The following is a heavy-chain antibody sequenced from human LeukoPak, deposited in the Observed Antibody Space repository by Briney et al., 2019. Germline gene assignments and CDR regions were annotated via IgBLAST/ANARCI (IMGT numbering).Heavy chain of an antibody. J-gene: IGHJ6*03. CDR3: ARTTEGYAGGPGYSYYYYMDV. Sequence: PSETLSLTCTVSGYPISSGYYWGWIRQPPGKGLEWIGSIYHSGSTYYNPSLKSRVTISVDTSKNQFSLKLSSVTAADTAVYYCARTTEGYAGGPGYSYYYYMDVWGKGTTVTISS. CDR1: GYPISSGYY. CDR2: IYHSGST. D-gene: IGHD5-12*01. V-gene: IGHV4-38-2*02.